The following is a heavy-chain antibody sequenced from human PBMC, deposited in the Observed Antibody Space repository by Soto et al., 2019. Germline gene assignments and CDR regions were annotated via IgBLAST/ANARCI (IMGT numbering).Heavy chain of an antibody. CDR3: ARGLGGYYPPFDY. CDR1: GYTFTSYA. D-gene: IGHD3-22*01. Sequence: QVQLVQSGAEEKKPGASVKVSCKASGYTFTSYAIHWVRQAPGQRLEWMGWINAGNGNTKYSQKFQGRVTITRDTSASTAYMELSSLRAEDTAVYCCARGLGGYYPPFDYCGQGTLVTVSS. J-gene: IGHJ4*02. V-gene: IGHV1-3*05. CDR2: INAGNGNT.